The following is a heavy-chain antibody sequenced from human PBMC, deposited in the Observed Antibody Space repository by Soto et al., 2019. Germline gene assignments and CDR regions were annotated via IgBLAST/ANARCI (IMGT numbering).Heavy chain of an antibody. Sequence: QVQLVQSGAEVKTPGSSLKVSCTVSGSRFSNYVISWVRQAPGHGLEWLGRIIPIFNTTQYAQKFQGRATITADKSTNPASLELSSLRSDDTAVYYCAREGRGKKAGYNGLVSLGYWGQGTLVTVSS. V-gene: IGHV1-69*06. CDR1: GSRFSNYV. J-gene: IGHJ4*02. D-gene: IGHD2-2*02. CDR3: AREGRGKKAGYNGLVSLGY. CDR2: IIPIFNTT.